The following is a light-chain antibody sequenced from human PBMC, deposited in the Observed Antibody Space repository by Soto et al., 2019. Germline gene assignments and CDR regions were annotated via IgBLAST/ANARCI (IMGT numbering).Light chain of an antibody. CDR3: MQALQTPPWT. V-gene: IGKV2-28*01. CDR1: QSLLHSNGYNY. Sequence: DLVMTQSPLSLPVTPGEPASISCRSSQSLLHSNGYNYLDWYLQKPGQSPQLLIYLGSNRASGGPDRFSGSGSGTDFTQKSSRVEAADVGVYYGMQALQTPPWTCGKGTMVEIK. J-gene: IGKJ1*01. CDR2: LGS.